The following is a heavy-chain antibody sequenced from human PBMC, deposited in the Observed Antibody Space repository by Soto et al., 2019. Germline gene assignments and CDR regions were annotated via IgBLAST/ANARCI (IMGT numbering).Heavy chain of an antibody. D-gene: IGHD5-12*01. J-gene: IGHJ4*02. CDR3: VRVVAIPGYPDN. CDR1: GYTFTSYA. V-gene: IGHV1-3*01. CDR2: INAGNGNT. Sequence: ASVKVSCKASGYTFTSYAMHWVRQAPGQRLEWVGWINAGNGNTKYSQKFQGRVTITRDTSASTAYMELSSLRSEDTAVYYCVRVVAIPGYPDNWGQGTLVTVSS.